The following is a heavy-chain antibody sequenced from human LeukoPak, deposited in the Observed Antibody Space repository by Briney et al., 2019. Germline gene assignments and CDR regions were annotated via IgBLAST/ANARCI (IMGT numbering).Heavy chain of an antibody. CDR3: ARELLWFEKNAFDI. CDR1: GFTFSNYE. D-gene: IGHD3-10*01. J-gene: IGHJ3*02. Sequence: PGGCLRLSCAASGFTFSNYEMNWVRPAPGSGLEWVSYISSSGTLIYYADSVKGRFTISRDNAKNSLFLQMNSLRPEDTAVYYCARELLWFEKNAFDIWGQGTVVTVSS. CDR2: ISSSGTLI. V-gene: IGHV3-48*03.